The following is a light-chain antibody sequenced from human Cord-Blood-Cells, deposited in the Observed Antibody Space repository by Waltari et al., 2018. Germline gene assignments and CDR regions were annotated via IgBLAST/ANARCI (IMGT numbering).Light chain of an antibody. CDR3: AAWDDSLNGPV. J-gene: IGLJ3*02. Sequence: QSVLTQPPSASGTPGQRVTISCSGSSSNIGSNTVNWYQQLPGTAPKRLIYSNNRRPSGGPDRFSGSKSGTSASLAISGLQSEDEADYYCAAWDDSLNGPVFGGGTKLTVL. CDR1: SSNIGSNT. V-gene: IGLV1-44*01. CDR2: SNN.